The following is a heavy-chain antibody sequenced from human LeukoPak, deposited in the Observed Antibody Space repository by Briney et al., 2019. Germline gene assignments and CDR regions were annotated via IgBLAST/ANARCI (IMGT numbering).Heavy chain of an antibody. V-gene: IGHV3-7*04. CDR1: GFNISNYW. CDR2: IKEDGGQK. CDR3: ARVSTHYDLDFFGF. J-gene: IGHJ4*02. Sequence: PGGSLRLSCAASGFNISNYWMTWVRQAPGKGLQWVANIKEDGGQKYYVDSVKGRFTISRDNPKNSLYLHLSRLRAEDTAVYFCARVSTHYDLDFFGFWGQGTLLTVSS. D-gene: IGHD5-12*01.